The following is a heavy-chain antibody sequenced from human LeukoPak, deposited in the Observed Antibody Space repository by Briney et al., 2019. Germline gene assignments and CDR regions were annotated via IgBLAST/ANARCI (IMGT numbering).Heavy chain of an antibody. D-gene: IGHD1-26*01. CDR2: ISAYNGNT. V-gene: IGHV1-18*01. Sequence: ASVKVSCKASGYTFTSYGITWVRQAPGQGLEWMGWISAYNGNTNYAQKLQGRVTMTTDTSTSTAYMELRSLTSDDTAVYYCARGVGGSYQGWFDPWGQGTLATVSS. J-gene: IGHJ5*02. CDR1: GYTFTSYG. CDR3: ARGVGGSYQGWFDP.